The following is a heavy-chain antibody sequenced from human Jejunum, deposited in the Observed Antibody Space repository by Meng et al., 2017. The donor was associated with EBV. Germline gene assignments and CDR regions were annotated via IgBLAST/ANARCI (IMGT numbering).Heavy chain of an antibody. Sequence: QVSLVQSGAKVKEPGASVKVSCKASGYTFTNYGVSWVRQAPGQGLEWMGWISAYNGNTDYAQKLQGRVTMTTDTPTSTAYMELRSLRSDDTAVYYCTILSHCDGGICYSYDYWGQGTLVTVSS. CDR1: GYTFTNYG. CDR2: ISAYNGNT. D-gene: IGHD2-15*01. J-gene: IGHJ4*02. CDR3: TILSHCDGGICYSYDY. V-gene: IGHV1-18*01.